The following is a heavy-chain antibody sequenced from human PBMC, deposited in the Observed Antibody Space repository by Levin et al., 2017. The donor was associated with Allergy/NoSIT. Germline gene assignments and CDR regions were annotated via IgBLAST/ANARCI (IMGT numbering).Heavy chain of an antibody. J-gene: IGHJ4*02. D-gene: IGHD6-13*01. V-gene: IGHV4-34*01. CDR1: GGSFSGYY. CDR2: INHSGST. CDR3: ARVTRYSRYSSWYPPDY. Sequence: SQTLSLTCAVYGGSFSGYYWSWIRQPPGKGLEWIGEINHSGSTNYNPSLKSRVTISVDTSKNQFSLKLSSVTAADTAVYYCARVTRYSRYSSWYPPDYWGQGTLVTVSS.